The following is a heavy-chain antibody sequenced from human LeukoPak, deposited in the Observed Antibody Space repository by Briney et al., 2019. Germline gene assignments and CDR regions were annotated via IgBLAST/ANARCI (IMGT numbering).Heavy chain of an antibody. V-gene: IGHV4-59*01. J-gene: IGHJ3*02. CDR3: ARDYAFDI. CDR1: SDSISSYY. Sequence: SETLSLTCTVSSDSISSYYWRWIRQPPGKGLEWIGCIYYSGNTNYNPSLKSRVTISIDTSKNQFSLKLSSVTAAYTAVYYCARDYAFDIWGQGTMVTVSS. CDR2: IYYSGNT.